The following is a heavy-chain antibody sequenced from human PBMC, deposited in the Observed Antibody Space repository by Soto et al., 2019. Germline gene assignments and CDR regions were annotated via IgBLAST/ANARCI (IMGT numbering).Heavy chain of an antibody. CDR1: GGTFSSYA. V-gene: IGHV1-69*01. J-gene: IGHJ5*02. CDR2: IIPIFGTA. CDR3: ARDGGYYDSSGYWTHPRRFDP. D-gene: IGHD3-22*01. Sequence: QMQLVQSGAEVKKPGSSVKVSCKASGGTFSSYAISWVRQAPGQGLEWMGGIIPIFGTANYAQKFQGRVTITADESTSTAYMELSSLRSEDTAVYYCARDGGYYDSSGYWTHPRRFDPWGQGTLVTVSS.